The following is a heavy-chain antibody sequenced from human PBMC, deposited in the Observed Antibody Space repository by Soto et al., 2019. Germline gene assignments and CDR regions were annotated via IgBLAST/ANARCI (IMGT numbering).Heavy chain of an antibody. CDR3: ARGLLAAVAGTSGMDV. Sequence: SVKVSCKASGGTFSSYAISWVRRAPGQGLEWMGGIIPIFGTANYAQKSQGRVTITADESTSTAYMELSSLRSEDTAVYYCARGLLAAVAGTSGMDVWGQGTTVTVSS. J-gene: IGHJ6*02. D-gene: IGHD6-19*01. CDR2: IIPIFGTA. V-gene: IGHV1-69*13. CDR1: GGTFSSYA.